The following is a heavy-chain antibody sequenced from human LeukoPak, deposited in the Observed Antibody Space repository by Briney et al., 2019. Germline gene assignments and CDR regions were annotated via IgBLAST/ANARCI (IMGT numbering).Heavy chain of an antibody. J-gene: IGHJ4*02. CDR3: ARGYYDFWSGYYKARTYFDY. Sequence: ASVKVSCKASGYTFTDYYMHWVRQAPGQGLEWMGWINPNSGGTNYAQKFQGRVTMTRDTSISTAYMELSRLRSDDTAVYYCARGYYDFWSGYYKARTYFDYWGQGTLVTVSS. CDR2: INPNSGGT. V-gene: IGHV1-2*02. D-gene: IGHD3-3*01. CDR1: GYTFTDYY.